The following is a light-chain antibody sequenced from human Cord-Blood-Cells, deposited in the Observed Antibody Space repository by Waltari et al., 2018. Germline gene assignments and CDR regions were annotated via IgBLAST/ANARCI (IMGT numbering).Light chain of an antibody. V-gene: IGLV2-14*01. CDR3: SSYTSSSTYV. J-gene: IGLJ1*01. CDR1: SSDVGGYNY. CDR2: DVS. Sequence: QSALTQPASVSGSPGQSITISCTGTSSDVGGYNYVSWYQQHPGKAPKLMIYDVSNLPSGVSNRFSGSKSCNTASLTISGLQAEDEADYYCSSYTSSSTYVFGTGTKVTVL.